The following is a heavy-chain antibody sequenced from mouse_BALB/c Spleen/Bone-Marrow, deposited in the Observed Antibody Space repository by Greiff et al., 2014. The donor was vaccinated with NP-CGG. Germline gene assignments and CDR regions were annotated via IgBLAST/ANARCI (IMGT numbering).Heavy chain of an antibody. J-gene: IGHJ2*01. V-gene: IGHV5-6*02. CDR3: TRRSLQANSYFDC. Sequence: EVKLEESGGDLVKPGGSLKLSCVASGFTFSSYGMSWVRQTPDKRLEWVATISSGGSSTYYPASVKGRFTISRDNAKSTLYLQMSSLNSEDTAMYYCTRRSLQANSYFDCWGQGTTLTVSS. D-gene: IGHD3-2*02. CDR1: GFTFSSYG. CDR2: ISSGGSST.